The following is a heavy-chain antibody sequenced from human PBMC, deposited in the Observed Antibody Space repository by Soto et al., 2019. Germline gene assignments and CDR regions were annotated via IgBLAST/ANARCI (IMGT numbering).Heavy chain of an antibody. J-gene: IGHJ6*02. CDR3: ATFAPPDSSYYYYGMDV. CDR1: GGSISNKRYY. V-gene: IGHV4-39*01. D-gene: IGHD2-15*01. CDR2: IHYSGST. Sequence: PSEALSLTCTVSGGSISNKRYYWGWIRQPPGKGLEWIGSIHYSGSTYDNPSLKSRVTISVDTSKNQLSLKLKSVTAADTAVYYCATFAPPDSSYYYYGMDVWGQGTTVTVSS.